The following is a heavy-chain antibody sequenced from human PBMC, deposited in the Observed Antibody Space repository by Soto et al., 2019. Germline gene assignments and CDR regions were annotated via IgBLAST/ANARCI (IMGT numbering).Heavy chain of an antibody. Sequence: PSETLSLTGTVCGGSISSSSYYWGWIRQPPGKGLEWIGSIYYSGSTYYNPSLKSRVTISVDTSKHQFSLKLSSVTAADTAVYYCACSPIVVVVAPPQKWFDPCGQGTLFPLCS. V-gene: IGHV4-39*01. CDR3: ACSPIVVVVAPPQKWFDP. CDR1: GGSISSSSYY. D-gene: IGHD2-15*01. CDR2: IYYSGST. J-gene: IGHJ5*02.